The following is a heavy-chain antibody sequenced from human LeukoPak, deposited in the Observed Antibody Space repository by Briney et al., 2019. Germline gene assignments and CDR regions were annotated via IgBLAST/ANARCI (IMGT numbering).Heavy chain of an antibody. CDR1: GFTFSSYA. V-gene: IGHV3-23*01. J-gene: IGHJ4*02. Sequence: PGGSLRLSCAASGFTFSSYAMSWVRQAPGKGLEWVSAISGSGGSTYYADSVKGRFTISRDNSKNTLYLQMNSLRAEDTAVYYCAKDGERFRWLHSFDYWGQGTLVTVSS. CDR2: ISGSGGST. CDR3: AKDGERFRWLHSFDY. D-gene: IGHD5-24*01.